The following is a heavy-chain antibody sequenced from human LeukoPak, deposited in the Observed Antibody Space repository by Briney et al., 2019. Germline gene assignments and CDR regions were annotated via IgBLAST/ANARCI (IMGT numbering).Heavy chain of an antibody. CDR2: IYYSGST. Sequence: SETQSLTCTVSGGSISSSSYYWGWIRQPPGKGLEWIGSIYYSGSTYYNPSLKSRVTISVDTSKNQFSLKLSSVTAADTAVYYCARNLWFGESSDAFYIWGQGTMVTVSS. CDR3: ARNLWFGESSDAFYI. CDR1: GGSISSSSYY. V-gene: IGHV4-39*07. J-gene: IGHJ3*02. D-gene: IGHD3-10*01.